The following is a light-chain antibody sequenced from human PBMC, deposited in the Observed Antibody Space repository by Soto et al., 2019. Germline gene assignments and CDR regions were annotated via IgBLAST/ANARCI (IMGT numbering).Light chain of an antibody. Sequence: EIVLTQSPGTLSLSPGERATISCRASQSVTNNQFAWFRQKPGQAPRLLIWGVSNRATGIPDTFSGSGSGTDFNLTISSLEPQDFAVYYCQYRSNWTPYTFGQGTKV. CDR3: QYRSNWTPYT. V-gene: IGKV3D-20*02. CDR1: QSVTNNQ. J-gene: IGKJ2*01. CDR2: GVS.